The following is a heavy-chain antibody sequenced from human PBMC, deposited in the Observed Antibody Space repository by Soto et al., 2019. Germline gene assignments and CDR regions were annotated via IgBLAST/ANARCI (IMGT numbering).Heavy chain of an antibody. Sequence: GGSLRLSCAASGFSFGSYALIWVRQAPGKGLEWVSTISGSDGKTFYADSVKGRFSISRDTSQSTLYLQMNSLRADDTAMYYCARWSYLDYWGQGTRVTVSS. D-gene: IGHD3-3*01. J-gene: IGHJ4*02. CDR3: ARWSYLDY. CDR1: GFSFGSYA. CDR2: ISGSDGKT. V-gene: IGHV3-23*01.